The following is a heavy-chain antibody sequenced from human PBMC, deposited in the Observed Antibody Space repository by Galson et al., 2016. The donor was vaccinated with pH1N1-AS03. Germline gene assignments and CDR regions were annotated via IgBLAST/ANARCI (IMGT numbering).Heavy chain of an antibody. CDR3: ARGKELAPPFNWFDP. D-gene: IGHD1-7*01. CDR2: IIPVFGPV. CDR1: GGTSRTSA. J-gene: IGHJ5*02. Sequence: SVKVSCKASGGTSRTSALNWVRQAPGQGLEWMGGIIPVFGPVIYSQKFQGRVTITTNESTSTAYMELSSLRSDDSAVYYCARGKELAPPFNWFDPWGQETLVTVSS. V-gene: IGHV1-69*05.